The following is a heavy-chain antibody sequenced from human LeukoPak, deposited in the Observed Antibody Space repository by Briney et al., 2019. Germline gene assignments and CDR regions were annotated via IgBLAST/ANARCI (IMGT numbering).Heavy chain of an antibody. V-gene: IGHV3-30*02. J-gene: IGHJ6*02. Sequence: GGSLRLSCAASGFTFSSYGMHWVRQAPGKGLEWVAFIRYDGSNKYYADSVKGRFTISRDNSKNTLYLQMNSLRAEDTAAYYCAKGVLDYYYYYGMDVWGQGTTVTVSS. CDR1: GFTFSSYG. CDR2: IRYDGSNK. CDR3: AKGVLDYYYYYGMDV.